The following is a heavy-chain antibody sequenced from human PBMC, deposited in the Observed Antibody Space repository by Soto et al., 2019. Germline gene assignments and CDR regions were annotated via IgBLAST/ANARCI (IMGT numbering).Heavy chain of an antibody. CDR1: GFTFRNYG. CDR3: ARVIVRTSYYDSSGYYFKY. V-gene: IGHV3-48*01. CDR2: IGIGSSTK. Sequence: GGSLRLSCAASGFTFRNYGMNWVRQAPGKGLEWVSYIGIGSSTKYYADSVKGRFTISRDNAKNSLYLQMNSLRAEDTAVYYCARVIVRTSYYDSSGYYFKYWGQGTLVTVSS. J-gene: IGHJ4*02. D-gene: IGHD3-22*01.